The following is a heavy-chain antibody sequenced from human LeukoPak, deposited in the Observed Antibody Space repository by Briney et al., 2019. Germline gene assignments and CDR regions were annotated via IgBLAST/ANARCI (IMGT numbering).Heavy chain of an antibody. D-gene: IGHD6-13*01. V-gene: IGHV4-39*01. CDR1: GASISSSSYY. CDR3: ARGGSSWYDYFGY. CDR2: IYYSGST. Sequence: SETLSLTCTVSGASISSSSYYWGWIRQTPGRGLEWIGSIYYSGSTHYNPSLKSRVTISVDTSKNQFSLKLSYVTAEDTAVYYCARGGSSWYDYFGYWGQGTLVTVSS. J-gene: IGHJ4*02.